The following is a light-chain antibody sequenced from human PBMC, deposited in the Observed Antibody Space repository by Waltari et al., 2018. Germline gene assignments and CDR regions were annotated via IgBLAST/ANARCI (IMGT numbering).Light chain of an antibody. V-gene: IGKV3-15*01. CDR2: GAS. CDR1: QSVSRN. J-gene: IGKJ2*01. Sequence: EIVMTQSPATLSVSPGERATLSCRASQSVSRNLAWYQQKPGQAPRLLIYGASTRATDIPARFSGSGSGTEFTLTISSLQSEDFAVYYCQQYNNWPSLYTFGQGTKLEIK. CDR3: QQYNNWPSLYT.